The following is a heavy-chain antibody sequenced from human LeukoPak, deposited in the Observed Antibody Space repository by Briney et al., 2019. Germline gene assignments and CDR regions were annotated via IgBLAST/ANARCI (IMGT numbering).Heavy chain of an antibody. CDR1: GFNFNNFA. CDR3: AKGAEIDH. Sequence: GGSLTLSCAASGFNFNNFAMSWVRQAPGKGLEWLSAMTGPADTTYYAESVKGRFTISRDYSKSMVFLQMNSLRVEDTAIYYCAKGAEIDHWGQGTLVTVSS. V-gene: IGHV3-23*01. J-gene: IGHJ4*02. CDR2: MTGPADTT.